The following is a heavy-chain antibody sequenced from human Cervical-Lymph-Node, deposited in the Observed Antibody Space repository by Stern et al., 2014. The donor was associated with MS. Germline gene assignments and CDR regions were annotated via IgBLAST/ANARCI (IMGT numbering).Heavy chain of an antibody. V-gene: IGHV3-74*02. CDR2: IDSDGSTT. Sequence: EVQLEESGGGLVQPGGSLRLSCAASGFTFSSYWMHWVRQAPGKGLVWVSRIDSDGSTTSYADSVKARFTISRDNAKNTLYLQMNSLRAEDTAVYYCARAVSAMVRGVTDYWGQGTLVTVSS. CDR3: ARAVSAMVRGVTDY. D-gene: IGHD3-10*01. CDR1: GFTFSSYW. J-gene: IGHJ4*02.